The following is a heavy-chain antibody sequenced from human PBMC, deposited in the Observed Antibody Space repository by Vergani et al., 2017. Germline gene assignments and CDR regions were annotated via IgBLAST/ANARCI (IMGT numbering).Heavy chain of an antibody. CDR1: GFTFGDYY. D-gene: IGHD2-15*01. V-gene: IGHV3-7*04. CDR2: IKRDGTET. Sequence: EVHLEESGGGLVQPGGSLRLSCAASGFTFGDYYMAWIRLAPGKGLDWVASIKRDGTETFYVDSVKGRFTISRGNSKNTLYLQMKSLRPEDTAVYYCAKEGGGYCSGGTCYPEYWGQGTLVIVSS. J-gene: IGHJ4*02. CDR3: AKEGGGYCSGGTCYPEY.